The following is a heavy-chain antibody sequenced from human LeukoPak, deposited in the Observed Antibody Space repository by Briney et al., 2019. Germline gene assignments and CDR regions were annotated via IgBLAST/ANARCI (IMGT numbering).Heavy chain of an antibody. Sequence: GGSLRLSCAASGFTFSSYWMSWVRQAPGKGPEWVANIKQDGGEKYYVDSVEGRFTISRDNAKNSLYLQMNSLRAEDTAVYYCARDRIYYDSSGYSDYWGQGTLVTVSS. CDR2: IKQDGGEK. V-gene: IGHV3-7*01. CDR1: GFTFSSYW. D-gene: IGHD3-22*01. CDR3: ARDRIYYDSSGYSDY. J-gene: IGHJ4*02.